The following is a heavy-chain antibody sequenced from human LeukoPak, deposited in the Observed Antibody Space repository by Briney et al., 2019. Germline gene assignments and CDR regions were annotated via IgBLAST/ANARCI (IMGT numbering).Heavy chain of an antibody. CDR2: ITSSGNTI. V-gene: IGHV3-48*03. CDR1: GFTFNSYK. J-gene: IGHJ3*02. D-gene: IGHD3-16*01. Sequence: GGSLRLSCAASGFTFNSYKMNWVRQAPGKGLEWVSYITSSGNTIYYADSVKGRFTISRDNAKNSLYLQMNSLRAEDTAVYYCARYDDAFDIWGQGTMVAVSS. CDR3: ARYDDAFDI.